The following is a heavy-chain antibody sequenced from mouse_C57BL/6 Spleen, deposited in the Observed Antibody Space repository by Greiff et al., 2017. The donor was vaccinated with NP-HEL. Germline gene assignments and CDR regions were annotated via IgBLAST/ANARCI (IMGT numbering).Heavy chain of an antibody. J-gene: IGHJ2*01. V-gene: IGHV1-52*01. CDR2: IDPSDSET. CDR1: GYTFTSYW. Sequence: QVQLQQPGAELVRPGSSVKLSCKASGYTFTSYWMHWVKQRPIQGLEWIGNIDPSDSETHYNQKFKDKATLTVDKSSSTAYMQLSSLTSEDSAVYYCARSLSPNYFDYWGQGTTLTVSS. CDR3: ARSLSPNYFDY.